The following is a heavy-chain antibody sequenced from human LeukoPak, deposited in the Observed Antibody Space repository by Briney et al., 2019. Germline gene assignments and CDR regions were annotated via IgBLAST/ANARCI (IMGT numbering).Heavy chain of an antibody. Sequence: ASVKVSCKVSGYTLTELSMHWVRQAPGKGLEWMGGLDPEDGETNYAQKVQGSVTMTEDTSTDTAYMEMSSLRSEDTVLYYCAADLSSGYFSFQHWGQGTLVTVSS. V-gene: IGHV1-24*01. CDR3: AADLSSGYFSFQH. CDR2: LDPEDGET. D-gene: IGHD3-22*01. J-gene: IGHJ1*01. CDR1: GYTLTELS.